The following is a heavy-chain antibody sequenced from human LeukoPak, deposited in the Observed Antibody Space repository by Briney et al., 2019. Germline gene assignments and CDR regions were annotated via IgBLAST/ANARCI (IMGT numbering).Heavy chain of an antibody. J-gene: IGHJ4*02. D-gene: IGHD4-17*01. CDR1: GFMFKRHA. CDR2: VSGAATTT. CDR3: ARVAADDYGDYALDY. Sequence: PGGSLRLSCVASGFMFKRHAMTWVRQAPGKGLEWVSDVSGAATTTRYAGSVKGRSTISRDNSKNTIYLQMDSLRAEDTAIYYCARVAADDYGDYALDYWGQGILVAVSS. V-gene: IGHV3-23*01.